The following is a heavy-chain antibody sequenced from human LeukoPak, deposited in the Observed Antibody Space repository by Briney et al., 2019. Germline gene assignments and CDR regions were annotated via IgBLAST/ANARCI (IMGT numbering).Heavy chain of an antibody. J-gene: IGHJ3*02. CDR2: IIPILGIA. CDR3: ARDRAYCGGDCYSDAFDI. Sequence: ASVKVSCKASGYTFTSYGISWVRQAPGQGLEWMGRIIPILGIANYAQKFQGRVTITADKSTSTAYMELSSLRSEDTAVYYCARDRAYCGGDCYSDAFDIWGQGTMVTVSS. CDR1: GYTFTSYG. D-gene: IGHD2-21*02. V-gene: IGHV1-69*04.